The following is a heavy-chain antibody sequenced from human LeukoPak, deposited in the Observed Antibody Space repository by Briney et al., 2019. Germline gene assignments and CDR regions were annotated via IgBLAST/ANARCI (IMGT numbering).Heavy chain of an antibody. CDR2: IKQDGSEK. CDR3: ARDGFVGAADY. V-gene: IGHV3-7*01. CDR1: EFIFSGYW. D-gene: IGHD6-13*01. J-gene: IGHJ4*02. Sequence: GGSLRLSCAASEFIFSGYWMNWVRQAPGKGLEWVANIKQDGSEKQYVDSVRGRFTISRDNAKNSLYLQMNGLRVEDTAVYYCARDGFVGAADYWGQGTLVTVSS.